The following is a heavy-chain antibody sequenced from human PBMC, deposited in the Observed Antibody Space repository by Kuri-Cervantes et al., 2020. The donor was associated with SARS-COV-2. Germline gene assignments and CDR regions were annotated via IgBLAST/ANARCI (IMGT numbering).Heavy chain of an antibody. CDR1: GGSISSGDYY. J-gene: IGHJ4*02. CDR3: VTTVTTTPSYYFDY. CDR2: IYHSGST. V-gene: IGHV4-39*07. Sequence: SETLSLTCAVSGGSISSGDYYWSWIRQPPGKGLEWIGSIYHSGSTYYNPSLKSRVTISVDTSKNQFSLKLSSVTAADTAVYYCVTTVTTTPSYYFDYWGQGTLVTVSS. D-gene: IGHD4-17*01.